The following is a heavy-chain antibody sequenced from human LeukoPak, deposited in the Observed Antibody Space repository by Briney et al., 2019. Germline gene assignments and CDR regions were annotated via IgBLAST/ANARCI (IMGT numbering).Heavy chain of an antibody. D-gene: IGHD6-13*01. J-gene: IGHJ5*02. CDR3: ARDNYGAEEGIGSSLVWLDP. Sequence: ASVTVSCTASGYTFTNYAMNWVRQVPGQGLEWMGWIYTNTGNPTYAQGFTERFVFSLDTSVNTAYLQINSLKSEDTAVYYCARDNYGAEEGIGSSLVWLDPWGQGTLVTVSS. CDR1: GYTFTNYA. V-gene: IGHV7-4-1*02. CDR2: IYTNTGNP.